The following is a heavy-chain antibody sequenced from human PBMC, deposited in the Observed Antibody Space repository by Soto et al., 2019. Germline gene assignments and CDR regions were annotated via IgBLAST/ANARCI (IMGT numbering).Heavy chain of an antibody. CDR3: ARRTRGSSGYQYLDY. V-gene: IGHV1-18*01. Sequence: GLEWKGRTSVYHGNPKYAEKHQGRVSMTPDTSTSTAYMELRSLRSDDTAVYYCARRTRGSSGYQYLDYWGQGTLVTVSS. CDR2: TSVYHGNP. J-gene: IGHJ4*02. D-gene: IGHD5-12*01.